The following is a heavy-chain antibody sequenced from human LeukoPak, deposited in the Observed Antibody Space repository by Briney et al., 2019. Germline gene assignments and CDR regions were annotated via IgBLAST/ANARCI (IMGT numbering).Heavy chain of an antibody. CDR2: IRYDGSNK. CDR1: GFTFSSYG. J-gene: IGHJ4*02. D-gene: IGHD2-8*02. V-gene: IGHV3-30*02. Sequence: GGSLRLSCAASGFTFSSYGIHWVRQAPGKGLEWVAFIRYDGSNKYYADSVKGRFTISRDNSKSTLSLQMNSLRAEDTAIYYCATYRQVLLPFESWGQGTLVTVSS. CDR3: ATYRQVLLPFES.